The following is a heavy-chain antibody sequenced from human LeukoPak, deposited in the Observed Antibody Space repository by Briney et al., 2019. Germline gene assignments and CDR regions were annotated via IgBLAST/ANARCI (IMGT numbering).Heavy chain of an antibody. V-gene: IGHV3-20*04. CDR3: ARVTVYYDSSGYFDY. J-gene: IGHJ4*02. CDR2: INWNGAGT. D-gene: IGHD3-22*01. CDR1: GLIFDNYG. Sequence: GGSLRLSCAASGLIFDNYGMSWVRQAPGKGLEWVSGINWNGAGTGYADSVKGRFTISRDKAKNALYLQMNSLRAEDTALYYCARVTVYYDSSGYFDYWGQGTLVTVSS.